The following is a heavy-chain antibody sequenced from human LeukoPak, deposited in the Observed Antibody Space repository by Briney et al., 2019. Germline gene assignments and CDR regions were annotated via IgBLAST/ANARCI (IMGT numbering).Heavy chain of an antibody. J-gene: IGHJ4*02. D-gene: IGHD3-22*01. V-gene: IGHV3-23*01. CDR3: ARDRKSSGYYYSDY. Sequence: GGSLRLSCAGTGFTLSSHGMSWVRQAPGKGLEWVSSTSGSGDSTYYSDSVKGRFTISRDNSKNTLYLQMNSLRAEDTAVYYCARDRKSSGYYYSDYWGQGTLVTVSS. CDR1: GFTLSSHG. CDR2: TSGSGDST.